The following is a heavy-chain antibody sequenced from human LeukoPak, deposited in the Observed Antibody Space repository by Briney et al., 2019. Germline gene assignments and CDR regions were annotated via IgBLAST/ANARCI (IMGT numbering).Heavy chain of an antibody. CDR3: ARAAPYCGGDCCFDY. CDR2: ISSSSSYI. D-gene: IGHD2-21*02. V-gene: IGHV3-21*01. J-gene: IGHJ4*02. Sequence: GGSLRLSCAASGFTFSSYSMNWVRQAPGKGLEWVSSISSSSSYIYYADSVKGRFTISRDNAKNSLYLQMNSLRAEDTAVYYCARAAPYCGGDCCFDYWGQGTLVTVSS. CDR1: GFTFSSYS.